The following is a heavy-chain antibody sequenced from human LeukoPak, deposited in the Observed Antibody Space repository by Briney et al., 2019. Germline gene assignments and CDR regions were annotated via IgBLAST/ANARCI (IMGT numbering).Heavy chain of an antibody. V-gene: IGHV4-39*01. CDR3: ARHSLNSWGSLNWFDP. J-gene: IGHJ5*02. CDR1: GGSISSSSYY. CDR2: IYYSGST. Sequence: SETLSLTCTVSGGSISSSSYYWGWIRQPPGKGLEWIGSIYYSGSTYYNPSLKSRVTISVDTSKNQFSLKLSSVTAADTAVYYCARHSLNSWGSLNWFDPWGQGTLVTVSS. D-gene: IGHD6-13*01.